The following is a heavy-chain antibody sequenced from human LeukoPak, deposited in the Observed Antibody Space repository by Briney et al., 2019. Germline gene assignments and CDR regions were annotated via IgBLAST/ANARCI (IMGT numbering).Heavy chain of an antibody. J-gene: IGHJ3*02. CDR3: ARGGGRASYYDFWSGYLDAFDI. V-gene: IGHV4-59*01. CDR2: IYYSGST. D-gene: IGHD3-3*01. CDR1: GGSISSYY. Sequence: SETLSLTCTVSGGSISSYYWSWIRQPPGKGLEWVGYIYYSGSTNYNPSLKSRVTISVDTSKNQFSLKLSSVTAADTAVYYGARGGGRASYYDFWSGYLDAFDIWGQGTMVTVSS.